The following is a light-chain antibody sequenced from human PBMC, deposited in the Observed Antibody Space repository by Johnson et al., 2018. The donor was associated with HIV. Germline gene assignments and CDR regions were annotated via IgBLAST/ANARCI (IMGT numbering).Light chain of an antibody. CDR1: SSDMGNYA. CDR3: GTWDSSLSVGV. Sequence: QSVLTQPPSVSAAPGQKVTISCSGSSSDMGNYAVSWYQQLPGTAPKLLIYDNNKRPSGIPDRFSGSKSGTSATLGITGLQTGDEADYYCGTWDSSLSVGVFGTWTKVTVL. CDR2: DNN. V-gene: IGLV1-51*01. J-gene: IGLJ1*01.